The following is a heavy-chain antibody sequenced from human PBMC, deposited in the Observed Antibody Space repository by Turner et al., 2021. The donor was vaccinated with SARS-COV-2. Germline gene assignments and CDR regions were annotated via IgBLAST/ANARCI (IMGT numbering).Heavy chain of an antibody. CDR3: ARDHLDPSTVTTWRGFDP. Sequence: QVQLQESGPGLVKPSQTLSLTCTVSGGSISSGGYYWRWIRQHPGKGLEWIGYIYYSGSTYCNPSLKSRVTISVDTSKNQFSLKLSSVTAADTAVYYCARDHLDPSTVTTWRGFDPWGQGTLVTVSS. CDR1: GGSISSGGYY. V-gene: IGHV4-31*03. CDR2: IYYSGST. J-gene: IGHJ5*02. D-gene: IGHD4-17*01.